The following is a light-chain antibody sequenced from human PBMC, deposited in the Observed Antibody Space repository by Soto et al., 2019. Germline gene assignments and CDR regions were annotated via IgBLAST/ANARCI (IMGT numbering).Light chain of an antibody. CDR3: QQYNGWPLT. CDR2: GAS. V-gene: IGKV3-15*01. CDR1: QSVSSN. J-gene: IGKJ2*01. Sequence: IVMTQAPATLSVSPGERTTLSCSASQSVSSNLAWYQQKPGQAPRLLIYGASTSASGITARFSGSGSGTEFTLLFSSLQSEDFAVYYCQQYNGWPLTFGQGTKLEIK.